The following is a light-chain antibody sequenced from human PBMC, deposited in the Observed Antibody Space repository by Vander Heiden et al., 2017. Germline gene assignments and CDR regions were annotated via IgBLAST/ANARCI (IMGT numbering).Light chain of an antibody. CDR2: GAS. Sequence: EIVMTQSPATLSVSPGERATLSCRASQSVSSNLAWYQQKPGQAPRLLIYGASTRVTGIPARFSGSGSGTEFTLTISSLQSEDFAVYYCQRDNNWRYTFGQGTKVEIK. CDR3: QRDNNWRYT. J-gene: IGKJ2*01. V-gene: IGKV3-15*01. CDR1: QSVSSN.